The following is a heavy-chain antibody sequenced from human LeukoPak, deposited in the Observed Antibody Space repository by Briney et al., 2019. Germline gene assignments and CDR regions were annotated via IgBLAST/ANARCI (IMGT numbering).Heavy chain of an antibody. CDR1: GYSFTSYW. CDR2: IYPGDSDT. CDR3: ARHGIRYFDWLSPSAWYFDY. D-gene: IGHD3-9*01. J-gene: IGHJ4*02. V-gene: IGHV5-51*01. Sequence: GESLKISCKGSGYSFTSYWIGWVRQMPGKGLEWMGIIYPGDSDTRYSPSFQGQVTISADKSISTAYLQWSSLKASDTAMYYCARHGIRYFDWLSPSAWYFDYWGQGTLVTVSS.